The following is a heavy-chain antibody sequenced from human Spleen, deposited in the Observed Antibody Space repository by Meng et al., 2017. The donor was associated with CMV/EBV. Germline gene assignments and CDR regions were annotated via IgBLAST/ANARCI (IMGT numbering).Heavy chain of an antibody. V-gene: IGHV3-74*01. CDR3: ARDRPRGFWSGYRYGMDV. J-gene: IGHJ6*02. CDR2: INSDGSST. CDR1: GFTFSSYA. D-gene: IGHD3-3*01. Sequence: GESLKISCAASGFTFSSYAMNWVRQAPGKGLEWVSRINSDGSSTSYADSVKGRFTISRDNAKNTLYLQMNSLRAGDTAVYYCARDRPRGFWSGYRYGMDVWGQGTTVTVSS.